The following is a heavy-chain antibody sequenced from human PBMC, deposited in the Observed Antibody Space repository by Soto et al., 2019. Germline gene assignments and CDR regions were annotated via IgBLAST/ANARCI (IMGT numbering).Heavy chain of an antibody. J-gene: IGHJ4*02. V-gene: IGHV3-23*01. CDR2: ISGSAVGT. D-gene: IGHD3-10*01. CDR3: ACLAWFGDPVPPFDC. CDR1: GFAFSSLD. Sequence: PGGSLRLSCAASGFAFSSLDMGWVRQAPGKGLEWVSGISGSAVGTNHADSVKGRFIISRDNSKNMVYLQMNSLRAEDTAVYYCACLAWFGDPVPPFDCWGQGTVVTVSS.